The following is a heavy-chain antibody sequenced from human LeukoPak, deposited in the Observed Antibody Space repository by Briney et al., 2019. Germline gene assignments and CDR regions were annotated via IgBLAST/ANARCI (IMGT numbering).Heavy chain of an antibody. Sequence: SGPTLVNPTQTLTLTCTVSGFSLSTSGVGEGWIRQPPGKALEWLALIYWNDDKRYSPSLKSRLTITKDTSKNQVVLTMTNMDPVDTATYYCAHSKLVEDAFDIWGQGTMVTVSS. CDR1: GFSLSTSGVG. CDR2: IYWNDDK. V-gene: IGHV2-5*01. CDR3: AHSKLVEDAFDI. D-gene: IGHD6-6*01. J-gene: IGHJ3*02.